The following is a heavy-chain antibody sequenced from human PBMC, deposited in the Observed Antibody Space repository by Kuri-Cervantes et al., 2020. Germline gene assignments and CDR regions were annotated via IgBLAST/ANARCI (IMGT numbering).Heavy chain of an antibody. CDR3: ATDWRYDSGWYEGEFDY. CDR1: GFSLDDYA. J-gene: IGHJ4*02. D-gene: IGHD6-19*01. CDR2: ISWDSGSI. V-gene: IGHV3-9*01. Sequence: SLKISCAASGFSLDDYAMHWVRQAPGKGLEWVSGISWDSGSIAYVDSVKGRFTISRDNAKNSLYLQMTSLRAEDTAVYYCATDWRYDSGWYEGEFDYWGQGTLVTVSS.